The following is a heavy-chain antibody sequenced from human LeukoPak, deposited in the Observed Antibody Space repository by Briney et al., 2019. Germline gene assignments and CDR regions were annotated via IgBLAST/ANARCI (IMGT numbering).Heavy chain of an antibody. CDR1: GFTFSDYY. CDR3: ASGVWFGEYGLDY. V-gene: IGHV3-11*01. CDR2: ISSSGSTI. D-gene: IGHD3-10*01. Sequence: GGSLRLSCAASGFTFSDYYMSWIRQAPGKGLGWVSYISSSGSTIYYADSVKGRFTISRDNAKNSLYLQMNSLRAEDTAVYYCASGVWFGEYGLDYWGQGTLVTVSS. J-gene: IGHJ4*02.